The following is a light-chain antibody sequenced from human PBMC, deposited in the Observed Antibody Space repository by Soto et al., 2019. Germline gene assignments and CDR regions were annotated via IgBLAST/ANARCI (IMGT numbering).Light chain of an antibody. CDR1: QSVSSRF. CDR3: QQRCNWPPLP. J-gene: IGKJ4*01. Sequence: EIVLTQSPATLPLSPGERATLSCRASQSVSSRFLAWYQQKPGQAPRLLMYGASNSATGIPDQFSGTGAGTDFTLTISRLEPEDFAVYYCQQRCNWPPLPFGGGTKVESK. CDR2: GAS. V-gene: IGKV3D-20*02.